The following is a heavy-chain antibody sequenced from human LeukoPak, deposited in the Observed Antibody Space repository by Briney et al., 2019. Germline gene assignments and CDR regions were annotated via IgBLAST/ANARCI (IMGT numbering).Heavy chain of an antibody. CDR3: ARGGHSGSYSFDY. J-gene: IGHJ4*02. D-gene: IGHD1-26*01. CDR2: IKPNSGGT. CDR1: GYTFTGYY. V-gene: IGHV1-2*02. Sequence: ASVKVSCKASGYTFTGYYMHWVRQAPGQGLEWMGWIKPNSGGTNYAQKFQGRVTMTRDTSISTAYMELSRLRSDDTAVYYCARGGHSGSYSFDYWGQGTLVTVSS.